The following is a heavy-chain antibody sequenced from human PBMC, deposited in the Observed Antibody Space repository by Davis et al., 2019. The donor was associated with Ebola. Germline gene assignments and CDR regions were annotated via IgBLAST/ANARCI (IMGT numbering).Heavy chain of an antibody. J-gene: IGHJ6*03. CDR1: GFTVSGNY. CDR3: AGPGYYMDV. V-gene: IGHV3-53*01. CDR2: IYSGGST. Sequence: GESLKISCAASGFTVSGNYMSWVRQAPGKGLEWVSVIYSGGSTNYADSVKGRFTISRDNAKNSLYLQMNSLRDGDTGVYYCAGPGYYMDVWGKGTTVTVSS.